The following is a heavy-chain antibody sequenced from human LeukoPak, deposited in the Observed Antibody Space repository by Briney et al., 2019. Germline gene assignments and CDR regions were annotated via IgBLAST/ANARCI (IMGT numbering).Heavy chain of an antibody. V-gene: IGHV3-7*03. CDR2: INSDGSEG. Sequence: PGGSLRLSCAVSGFTFSGFWMSWTRQAPGKGLEWVASINSDGSEGYYADVVKGRFTISRDNAKNSLYLQINSLRAEDTAVYYCARDLSFDYWGQGTLVAVSS. CDR3: ARDLSFDY. CDR1: GFTFSGFW. D-gene: IGHD3-16*02. J-gene: IGHJ4*02.